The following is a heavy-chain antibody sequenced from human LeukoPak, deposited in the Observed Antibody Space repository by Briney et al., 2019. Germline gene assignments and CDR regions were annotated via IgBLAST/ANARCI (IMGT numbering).Heavy chain of an antibody. V-gene: IGHV3-30*18. Sequence: PGGSLRLSCAASGFTFSSYGMHWVRQAPGKGLEWVAVISYDGSNKYYAGSVKGRFTISRDNSKNTLYLQMNSLRAEDTAVYYCAKNNGGRVPAALEYWGQGTLVTVSS. CDR3: AKNNGGRVPAALEY. CDR1: GFTFSSYG. J-gene: IGHJ4*02. CDR2: ISYDGSNK. D-gene: IGHD2-2*01.